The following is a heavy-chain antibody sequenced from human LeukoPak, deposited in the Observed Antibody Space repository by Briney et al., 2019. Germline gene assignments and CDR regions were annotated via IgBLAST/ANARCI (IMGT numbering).Heavy chain of an antibody. CDR3: ARDRTTMVRGVILGYYYMDV. CDR2: ISPSGGST. CDR1: GYTFTSNY. V-gene: IGHV1-46*01. D-gene: IGHD3-10*01. J-gene: IGHJ6*03. Sequence: ASVKVSCKAFGYTFTSNYMHWVRQAPGQGPEWMGVISPSGGSTTYAQKFQGRVIMTRDTSTSTVYMELSSLRSEDTAVYYCARDRTTMVRGVILGYYYMDVWGKGTTVTISS.